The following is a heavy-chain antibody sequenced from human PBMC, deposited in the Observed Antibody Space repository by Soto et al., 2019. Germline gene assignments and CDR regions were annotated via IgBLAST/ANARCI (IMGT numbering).Heavy chain of an antibody. J-gene: IGHJ4*02. V-gene: IGHV4-30-4*01. CDR2: IYYSGST. Sequence: SETLSLTCTVSGGSISSGDYYWSWIRQPPGKGLEWIGYIYYSGSTYYNPSLKSRVTISVDTSKNQFSLKLSSVTAADTAVYYRPRDDSDWFFNRGRGTLVTLSS. CDR1: GGSISSGDYY. D-gene: IGHD3-9*01. CDR3: PRDDSDWFFN.